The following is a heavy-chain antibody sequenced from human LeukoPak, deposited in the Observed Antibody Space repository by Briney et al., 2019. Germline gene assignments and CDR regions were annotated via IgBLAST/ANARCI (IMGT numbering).Heavy chain of an antibody. V-gene: IGHV4-31*03. CDR3: ARDDRLLWFGELGFDP. CDR1: GGSISSGGCY. J-gene: IGHJ5*02. Sequence: PSETLSLTCTVSGGSISSGGCYWSWIRQHPGKGLEWIGYIYYSGSTYYNPSLKSRVTISVDTSKNQFSLKLSSVTAADTAVYYCARDDRLLWFGELGFDPWGQGTLVTVSS. CDR2: IYYSGST. D-gene: IGHD3-10*01.